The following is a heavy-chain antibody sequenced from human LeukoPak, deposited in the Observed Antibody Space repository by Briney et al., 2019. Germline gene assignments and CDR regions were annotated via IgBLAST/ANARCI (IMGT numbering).Heavy chain of an antibody. D-gene: IGHD3-22*01. J-gene: IGHJ3*02. CDR3: ARALSSGYYDDAFDI. V-gene: IGHV3-7*01. CDR2: IKQDGSAK. CDR1: GFTFNRYW. Sequence: GGSLRLSCAASGFTFNRYWMSWVRQAPGKELQWVANIKQDGSAKYYVDSVKGRFTISRDNAKNSLYLQMNSLRAEDTAVYYCARALSSGYYDDAFDIWGQGTMVTVSS.